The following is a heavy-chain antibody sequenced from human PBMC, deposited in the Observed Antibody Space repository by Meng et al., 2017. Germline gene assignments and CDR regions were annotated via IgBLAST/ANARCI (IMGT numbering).Heavy chain of an antibody. D-gene: IGHD6-19*01. CDR3: HSGWYQAGDDY. Sequence: VQLVQSGAEVKKPGSSGKVSFKASGGTFSSYAISWVRQAPGQGLEWMGGIIPIFGTANYAQKFQGRVTITADKSTSTAYMELSSLGSEDTAVYYCHSGWYQAGDDYWGQGTLVTVSS. J-gene: IGHJ4*02. CDR2: IIPIFGTA. V-gene: IGHV1-69*06. CDR1: GGTFSSYA.